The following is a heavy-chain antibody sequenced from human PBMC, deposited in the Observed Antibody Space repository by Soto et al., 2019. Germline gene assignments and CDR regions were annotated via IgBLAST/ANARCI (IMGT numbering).Heavy chain of an antibody. Sequence: SVKVSCKASGGTFSSYAISWVRQAPGQGLEWMGGIIPIFGTANYAQKFQGRVTITADESTSTAYMELSSLRSEDTAVYYCARVILKKADFWSGWADHYYGMDVWGQGTTVTVSS. CDR1: GGTFSSYA. J-gene: IGHJ6*02. D-gene: IGHD3-3*01. CDR2: IIPIFGTA. CDR3: ARVILKKADFWSGWADHYYGMDV. V-gene: IGHV1-69*13.